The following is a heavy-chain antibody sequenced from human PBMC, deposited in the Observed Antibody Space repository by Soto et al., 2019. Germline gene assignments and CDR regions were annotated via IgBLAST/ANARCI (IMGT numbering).Heavy chain of an antibody. V-gene: IGHV3-30-3*01. J-gene: IGHJ6*02. CDR1: GFTFSSYA. CDR2: ISYDGSNK. D-gene: IGHD6-13*01. Sequence: QVQLVESGGGVVQPGRSLRLSCAASGFTFSSYAMHWVRQAPGKGLEWVAVISYDGSNKYYADSVKGRFTISRDNSKNTLYLQMNSLRAEDTAVYYCARDFGIAAAGTYYYYYGMDVWGQGTTVTVSS. CDR3: ARDFGIAAAGTYYYYYGMDV.